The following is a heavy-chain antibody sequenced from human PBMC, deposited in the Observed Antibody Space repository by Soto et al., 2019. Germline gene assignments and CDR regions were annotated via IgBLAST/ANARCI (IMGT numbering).Heavy chain of an antibody. CDR2: INSDGSGT. J-gene: IGHJ5*02. V-gene: IGHV3-74*01. D-gene: IGHD2-21*02. CDR3: ARGAYCAGDCSFP. Sequence: EVQLVESGGGLVQPGGSLRLSCAASGFTFSSYWMHWVRQAPGKGLVWVSRINSDGSGTTYADSVKGRFTISRDNAKNTLCLQMNSLRVEDTAVYYCARGAYCAGDCSFPWGQGTLVTVSS. CDR1: GFTFSSYW.